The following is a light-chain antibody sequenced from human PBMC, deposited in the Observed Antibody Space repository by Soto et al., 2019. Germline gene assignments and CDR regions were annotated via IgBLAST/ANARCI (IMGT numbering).Light chain of an antibody. CDR2: DIN. CDR1: SSNIGNNY. J-gene: IGLJ1*01. CDR3: GTWDSSLSAFV. Sequence: QSVLTQPPSVSAAPGQKVTISCSGSSSNIGNNYVSWYQQLPGTAPKLLIYDINKRPSGTPDRFSGSKSGTSATLGITGLQTGDEADYYCGTWDSSLSAFVFGTGTKVTVL. V-gene: IGLV1-51*01.